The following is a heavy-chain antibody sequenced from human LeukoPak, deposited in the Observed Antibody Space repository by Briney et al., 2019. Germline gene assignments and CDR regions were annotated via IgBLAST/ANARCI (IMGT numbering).Heavy chain of an antibody. CDR3: ARGDNGGNQGDS. J-gene: IGHJ4*02. D-gene: IGHD4-23*01. CDR2: INHSGST. V-gene: IGHV4-34*01. Sequence: PSETLSLTCAVYGGSFSGHYWTWLRQPPGKGREWIGEINHSGSTKYNPSLKSRVTISVDTSKNQFSLNLSSVTAADTAVYYCARGDNGGNQGDSWGQGTLVTVSS. CDR1: GGSFSGHY.